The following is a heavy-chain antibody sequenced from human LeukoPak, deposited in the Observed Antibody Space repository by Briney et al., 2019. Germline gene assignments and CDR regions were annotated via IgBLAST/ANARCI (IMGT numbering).Heavy chain of an antibody. CDR2: ISPSGGST. D-gene: IGHD1-26*01. J-gene: IGHJ5*02. V-gene: IGHV1-46*01. CDR1: GYTFTGYW. Sequence: GASVKVSCKAFGYTFTGYWMHWVRQAPGQGPEWMGVISPSGGSTIYAQKFKGRVTLTRDMSTSTDYLELSSLRSEDTAVYYCARDNSVGDNAWWFDPWGQGTLVTVSS. CDR3: ARDNSVGDNAWWFDP.